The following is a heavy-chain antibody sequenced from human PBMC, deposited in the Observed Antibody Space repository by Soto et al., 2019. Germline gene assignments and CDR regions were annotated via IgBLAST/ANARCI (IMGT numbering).Heavy chain of an antibody. V-gene: IGHV3-30-3*01. CDR1: GFTFRSYS. Sequence: QVQLVESGGGVVQPGGSLRLSCVASGFTFRSYSMHWVRQAPGKGLEWVAVISYDGSNEYYAGSVRGRFTVSRDNSKNILDLQMNSLRPEDTAVYDCARDLNGEGSDYWGQGALVTVSS. J-gene: IGHJ4*02. CDR2: ISYDGSNE. CDR3: ARDLNGEGSDY. D-gene: IGHD2-8*01.